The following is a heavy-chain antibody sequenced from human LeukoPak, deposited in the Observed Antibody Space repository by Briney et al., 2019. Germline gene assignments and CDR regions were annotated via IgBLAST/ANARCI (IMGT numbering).Heavy chain of an antibody. D-gene: IGHD5-12*01. CDR3: AKSASGATIYHNYYMDV. CDR1: GLTFSDFA. V-gene: IGHV3-23*01. J-gene: IGHJ6*03. Sequence: GGSLRLSCAASGLTFSDFAMRWVRQVTGKGLEWVSAITGDGDATYYADSVRGRFTISRDNSKNTLYLQLNSLRVDDTAVYYCAKSASGATIYHNYYMDVWGKGTTVTVSS. CDR2: ITGDGDAT.